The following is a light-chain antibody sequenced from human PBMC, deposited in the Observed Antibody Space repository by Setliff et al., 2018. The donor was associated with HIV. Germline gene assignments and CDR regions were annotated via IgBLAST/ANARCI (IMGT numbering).Light chain of an antibody. CDR3: SSYTTSSTL. CDR1: SSDVGTYNY. Sequence: QSALTQPASVSGSPGQSITISCTGTSSDVGTYNYVSWFQQHPGKAPKLMIYDVSNRPSGLSDRFSGSKSGKTASLTISGLQAEDEADYYCSSYTTSSTLFGGGTK. J-gene: IGLJ2*01. V-gene: IGLV2-14*03. CDR2: DVS.